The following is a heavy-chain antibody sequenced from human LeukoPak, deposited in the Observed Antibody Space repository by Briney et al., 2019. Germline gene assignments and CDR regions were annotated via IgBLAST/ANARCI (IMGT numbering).Heavy chain of an antibody. Sequence: GKSLRLSCATSGFIFSSYAMHWVRQAPGKGLEWVGVISYDGNTKYYVDSVEGRFTISRDNSDNTLYLQMNSLRPEDTAVYYCARDPGYAYGSGSLDQWGQGTLVTVSS. CDR3: ARDPGYAYGSGSLDQ. V-gene: IGHV3-30-3*01. CDR1: GFIFSSYA. CDR2: ISYDGNTK. J-gene: IGHJ4*02. D-gene: IGHD3-10*01.